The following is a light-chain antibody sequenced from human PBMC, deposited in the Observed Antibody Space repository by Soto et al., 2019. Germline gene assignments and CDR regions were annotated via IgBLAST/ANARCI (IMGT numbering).Light chain of an antibody. J-gene: IGKJ1*01. CDR1: QSVSSGH. CDR3: QQHNNWPWT. Sequence: IVLTPYPGTLALSPGGRASLSCRASQSVSSGHLAWYQQKPGQAPRLLIYGVSTRATGIPARFSGSGSGTDFTLTISSLQSEDFAVYYCQQHNNWPWTFGQGTKVDIK. CDR2: GVS. V-gene: IGKV3-15*01.